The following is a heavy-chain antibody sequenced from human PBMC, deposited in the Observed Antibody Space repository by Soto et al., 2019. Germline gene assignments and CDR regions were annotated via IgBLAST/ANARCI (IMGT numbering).Heavy chain of an antibody. CDR2: ISGSGGST. CDR1: GFTFSSYA. D-gene: IGHD4-4*01. V-gene: IGHV3-23*01. J-gene: IGHJ4*02. Sequence: EVQLLESGGGLVQPGGSLRLSCAASGFTFSSYAMSWVRQAPGKGLEWVSAISGSGGSTYYADSVKGRFTISRDNSQNTLYMQMNSRRAEDTAVYYWASPEKYSTYEFDYWGQGTLVTVSS. CDR3: ASPEKYSTYEFDY.